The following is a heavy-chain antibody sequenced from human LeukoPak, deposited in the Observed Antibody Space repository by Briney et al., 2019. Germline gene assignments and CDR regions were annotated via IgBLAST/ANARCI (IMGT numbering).Heavy chain of an antibody. CDR1: GCSISSYY. CDR3: ARDIRYYGSGDYYYYGMDV. Sequence: SETLSLTCNVSGCSISSYYWSWIRQPPGKGLEWIGYIYYSGSTNYNPSLKSRVTISVDTSKNQCSLKLSSVTAADTAVYYCARDIRYYGSGDYYYYGMDVWGKGTTVTVSS. CDR2: IYYSGST. V-gene: IGHV4-59*01. D-gene: IGHD3-10*01. J-gene: IGHJ6*04.